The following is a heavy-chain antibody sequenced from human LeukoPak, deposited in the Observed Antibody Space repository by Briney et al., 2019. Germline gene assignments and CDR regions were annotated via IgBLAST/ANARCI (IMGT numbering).Heavy chain of an antibody. D-gene: IGHD3-3*01. J-gene: IGHJ3*02. V-gene: IGHV3-49*03. Sequence: SGRSVRLSCTASGFTFGDYAMSWIRQAPGNGLEWVGFIRSRAYGVTTEYAATVKGRFAISRDDSKNSAYLQMNRLKTEDTAVYFCNRDTYELWSCYYPDDAFDIWGEGTMVTVSP. CDR2: IRSRAYGVTT. CDR1: GFTFGDYA. CDR3: NRDTYELWSCYYPDDAFDI.